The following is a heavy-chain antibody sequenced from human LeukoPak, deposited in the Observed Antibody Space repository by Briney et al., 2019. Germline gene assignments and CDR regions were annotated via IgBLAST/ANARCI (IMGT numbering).Heavy chain of an antibody. D-gene: IGHD5-24*01. CDR2: IVGSNGKT. CDR1: GFTFSTYT. CDR3: AKDYRPDGYNDLDY. V-gene: IGHV3-23*01. Sequence: GGSLRLSCAASGFTFSTYTMHWVRQAPGKGLDCVSGIVGSNGKTYYADSVKGRFTISRDNSKNPLYLQMNSLRAEDTAVYFCAKDYRPDGYNDLDYWGQGTQVTVSS. J-gene: IGHJ4*02.